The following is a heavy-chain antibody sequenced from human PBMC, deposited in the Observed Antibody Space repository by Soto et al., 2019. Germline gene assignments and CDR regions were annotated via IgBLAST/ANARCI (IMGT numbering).Heavy chain of an antibody. CDR3: ASPFHDDSTGYWEYFQH. CDR1: GYSFTSYW. J-gene: IGHJ1*01. CDR2: IYPGDSDT. Sequence: PGESLKISCKGSGYSFTSYWIGWVRQMPGKGLEWMGIIYPGDSDTRYSPSFQGQVTISADKSISTAYLQWSSLKASDTAMYYCASPFHDDSTGYWEYFQHWGQGTLVTVSS. V-gene: IGHV5-51*01. D-gene: IGHD3-22*01.